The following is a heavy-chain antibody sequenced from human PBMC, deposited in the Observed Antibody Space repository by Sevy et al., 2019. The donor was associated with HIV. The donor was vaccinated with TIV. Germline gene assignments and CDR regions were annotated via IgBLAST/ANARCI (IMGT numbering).Heavy chain of an antibody. CDR3: ARSGDSSGYYQNNWFDP. D-gene: IGHD3-22*01. CDR2: ISSSSYI. CDR1: GFTFSSYS. Sequence: GGSLRLSCAASGFTFSSYSMNWVRQAPGKGLEWVSSISSSSYIYYADSVKGRFTISRDNAKNSLYLQMNSLRAEDTAVYYCARSGDSSGYYQNNWFDPWGQGTLVTVSS. J-gene: IGHJ5*02. V-gene: IGHV3-21*01.